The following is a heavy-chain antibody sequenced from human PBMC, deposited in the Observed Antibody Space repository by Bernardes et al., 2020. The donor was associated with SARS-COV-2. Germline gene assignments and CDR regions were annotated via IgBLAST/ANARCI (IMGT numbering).Heavy chain of an antibody. CDR1: GFTFSSYA. D-gene: IGHD3-10*01. J-gene: IGHJ6*02. Sequence: GGSLRLSCAASGFTFSSYAMSWVRQAPGKGLEWVSGFSGSGGDTYYADSVKGRFTISRDNSKNTLFLQMNRLRGEDTAIYYCSRYISGSYQYYYYGMDVWGQGTTVTVSS. CDR2: FSGSGGDT. V-gene: IGHV3-23*01. CDR3: SRYISGSYQYYYYGMDV.